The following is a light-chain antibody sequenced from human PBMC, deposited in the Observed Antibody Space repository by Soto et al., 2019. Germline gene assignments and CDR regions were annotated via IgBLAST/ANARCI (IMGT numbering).Light chain of an antibody. CDR2: DVS. CDR3: SSYTSRSTFV. Sequence: QSVLTQPASVSGSPGQSITISCTGSSSDVGGYNYVSWYQQHPGKAPKLMIYDVSNRPSGVSNRFSGSKSGNTASLTISGLQAEGEAVFYCSSYTSRSTFVFGSGTKVTVL. J-gene: IGLJ1*01. V-gene: IGLV2-14*01. CDR1: SSDVGGYNY.